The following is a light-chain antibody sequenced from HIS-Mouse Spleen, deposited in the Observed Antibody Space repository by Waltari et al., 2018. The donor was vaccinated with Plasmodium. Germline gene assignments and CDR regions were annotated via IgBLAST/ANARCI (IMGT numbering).Light chain of an antibody. CDR3: QQYNNWSFT. J-gene: IGKJ3*01. CDR1: QSVSSN. Sequence: EIVMTQSPATLSVSPGERAPLSCRASQSVSSNLAGYQQKPGQAPRLLIYGASTRATGIPARFSGSGSGTEFTLTISSLQSEDFAVYYCQQYNNWSFTFGPGTKVDIK. CDR2: GAS. V-gene: IGKV3-15*01.